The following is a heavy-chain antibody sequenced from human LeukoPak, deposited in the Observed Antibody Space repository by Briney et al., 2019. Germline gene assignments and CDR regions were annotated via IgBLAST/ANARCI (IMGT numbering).Heavy chain of an antibody. CDR2: IYSGGST. D-gene: IGHD1-7*01. V-gene: IGHV3-53*01. CDR3: ARSPPVNWNYAVRDV. J-gene: IGHJ6*04. CDR1: GFTVSSNY. Sequence: HPGGSLRLSCAASGFTVSSNYMSWVHQAPGKGLEWVSVIYSGGSTYYADSVKGRFTISRDNSKNTLYLQMNSLRAEDTAVYYCARSPPVNWNYAVRDVWGKGTTVTVSS.